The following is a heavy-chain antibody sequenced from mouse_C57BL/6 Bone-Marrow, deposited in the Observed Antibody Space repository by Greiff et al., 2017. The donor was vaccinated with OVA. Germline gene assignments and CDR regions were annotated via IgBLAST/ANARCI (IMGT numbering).Heavy chain of an antibody. CDR3: DKKYDGLDWYFDV. CDR1: GFSLTSYG. CDR2: IWRGGST. Sequence: VQLQQSGPGLVQPSQSLSITCTVSGFSLTSYGVHWVRQSPGKGLEWLGVIWRGGSTDYNAAFMSRLSITKDNSKSQVFFKMNSLQADDTAIYYCDKKYDGLDWYFDVWGTGTTVTVSS. V-gene: IGHV2-5*01. D-gene: IGHD2-3*01. J-gene: IGHJ1*03.